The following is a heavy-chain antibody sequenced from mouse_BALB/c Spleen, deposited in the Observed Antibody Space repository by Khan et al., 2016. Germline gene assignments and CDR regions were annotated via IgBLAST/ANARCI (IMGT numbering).Heavy chain of an antibody. V-gene: IGHV1-54*01. CDR2: INPGSGGT. D-gene: IGHD1-1*01. Sequence: QVQLKQSGAELVRPGTSVKVSCKASGYAFTNCLIEWVKQRPGQGLEWIGVINPGSGGTNYNERFKGKATLTADTSSSTAYMQLSSLPSEDSAVYFCSSQDGSSYVVFAYWGQGTLVTVSA. CDR1: GYAFTNCL. CDR3: SSQDGSSYVVFAY. J-gene: IGHJ3*01.